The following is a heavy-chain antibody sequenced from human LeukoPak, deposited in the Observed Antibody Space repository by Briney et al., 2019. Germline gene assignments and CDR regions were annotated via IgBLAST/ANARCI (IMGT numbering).Heavy chain of an antibody. Sequence: PGGSLRLSCAASGFTFSSYEMNWVRQAPGKGLEWVSYISSSGSTIYYADSVKGRFTISRDNSRNTLYLQMNNLGAEDTAVYYCAKNPLLAGTIYFDYGGQGTLVTVSS. CDR3: AKNPLLAGTIYFDY. J-gene: IGHJ4*02. CDR2: ISSSGSTI. V-gene: IGHV3-48*03. D-gene: IGHD6-19*01. CDR1: GFTFSSYE.